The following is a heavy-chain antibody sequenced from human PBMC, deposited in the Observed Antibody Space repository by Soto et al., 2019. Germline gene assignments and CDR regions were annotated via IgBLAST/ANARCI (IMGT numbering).Heavy chain of an antibody. Sequence: SETLSLTCTVSGGSISRGGYYWSWIRQNPGKGLEWIGYTYNSVSTYYNPSLKSRVTISVDTSKNQFSLKLPSVAAADPAVDYGARQKITGVFEYWGHGTLDTVSP. CDR2: TYNSVST. J-gene: IGHJ4*01. D-gene: IGHD2-8*02. CDR3: ARQKITGVFEY. V-gene: IGHV4-31*03. CDR1: GGSISRGGYY.